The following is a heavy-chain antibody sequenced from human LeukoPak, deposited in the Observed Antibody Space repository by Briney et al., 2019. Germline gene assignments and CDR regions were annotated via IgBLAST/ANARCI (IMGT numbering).Heavy chain of an antibody. J-gene: IGHJ3*02. CDR2: IKQDGSEK. V-gene: IGHV3-7*01. D-gene: IGHD6-13*01. CDR3: ARFLAGSSWHDAFDI. CDR1: GFTFSSYW. Sequence: GGSLRLSCAASGFTFSSYWMSWLRQAPGKGLEWVANIKQDGSEKYYVDSVKGRFTISRDNAKNSLYLQMNSLRAEDTAVYYCARFLAGSSWHDAFDIWGQGTMVTVSS.